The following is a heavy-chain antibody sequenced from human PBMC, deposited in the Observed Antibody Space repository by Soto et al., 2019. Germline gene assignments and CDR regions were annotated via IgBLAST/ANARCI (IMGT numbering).Heavy chain of an antibody. CDR1: GYIFTGYY. CDR3: ATSRISIAVAGETEYYFDY. J-gene: IGHJ4*02. D-gene: IGHD6-19*01. Sequence: QVQLLQSGAELKKPGASVKVSCKASGYIFTGYYMHWVRQAPGQGLEWMGWINPNSGDTNYTQKLQGWVTMTSDTSISTAYMELSRLRSDDTAVYYCATSRISIAVAGETEYYFDYWGQGTLVTVSS. CDR2: INPNSGDT. V-gene: IGHV1-2*04.